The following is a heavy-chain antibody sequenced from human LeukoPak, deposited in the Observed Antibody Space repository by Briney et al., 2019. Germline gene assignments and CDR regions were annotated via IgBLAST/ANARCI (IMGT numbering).Heavy chain of an antibody. Sequence: GGSLRLSCVASGFAFGSYGMHWVRQAPGKGLEWVAVIWYDGSNKYYADSVKGRFTISRDNSKNTLYLQMNSLRAEDTAVYYCARGTMTAVTYYFDYWGQGTLVTVSS. CDR3: ARGTMTAVTYYFDY. J-gene: IGHJ4*02. D-gene: IGHD4-17*01. V-gene: IGHV3-33*01. CDR2: IWYDGSNK. CDR1: GFAFGSYG.